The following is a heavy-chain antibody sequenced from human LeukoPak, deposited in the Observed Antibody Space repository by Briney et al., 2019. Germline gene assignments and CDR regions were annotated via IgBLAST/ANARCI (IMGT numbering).Heavy chain of an antibody. V-gene: IGHV3-21*03. J-gene: IGHJ6*03. D-gene: IGHD2-2*02. CDR2: ISSSSSSI. CDR1: GFTISSNY. CDR3: AREIPHRDV. Sequence: PGGSLRLSCAASGFTISSNYMTWVRQAPGKGLEWVSSISSSSSSIYYADSVKGRFTIYRDNAKNSLYLQMNSLRAEDTAVYYCAREIPHRDVWGKGTTVTVSS.